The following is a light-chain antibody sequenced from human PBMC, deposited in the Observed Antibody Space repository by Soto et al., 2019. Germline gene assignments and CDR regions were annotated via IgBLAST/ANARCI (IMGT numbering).Light chain of an antibody. CDR2: GAS. V-gene: IGKV3-20*01. CDR3: QHYGSSFT. Sequence: EIVLTQSPGTPSLSPGERATLSCRASQSVSSSYLAWYQQKPGQAPRLLIYGASSRATSIPDRFSGSGSGTDFTLTISRLEPEDFAVYYCQHYGSSFTFGPGTKVDIK. J-gene: IGKJ3*01. CDR1: QSVSSSY.